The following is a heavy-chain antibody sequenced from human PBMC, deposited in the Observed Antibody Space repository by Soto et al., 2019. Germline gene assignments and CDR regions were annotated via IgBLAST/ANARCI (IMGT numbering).Heavy chain of an antibody. CDR3: ARFNWYFDL. V-gene: IGHV4-59*08. Sequence: QVQLQESGPGLVKPSETQSLTCTVSGGSISSYYWSWIRQPPGKGLEWIGYIYYSGSTNYNPSLKXRXTXPVDTSKNQFSLKLSSVTAADTAVYYCARFNWYFDLWGRGTLVTVSS. CDR1: GGSISSYY. CDR2: IYYSGST. J-gene: IGHJ2*01.